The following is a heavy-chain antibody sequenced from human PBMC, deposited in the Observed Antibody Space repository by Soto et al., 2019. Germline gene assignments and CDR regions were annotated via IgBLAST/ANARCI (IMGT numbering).Heavy chain of an antibody. D-gene: IGHD6-19*01. CDR2: ISAYNGNT. CDR1: RDTFISNA. CDR3: ARDHMLRIAVAGTKYYYGMDV. V-gene: IGHV1-18*01. J-gene: IGHJ6*02. Sequence: GAPAKPSCKASRDTFISNASSWVRHEPGQRLEWMGWISAYNGNTNYAQKLQGRVTMTTDTSTSTAYMELRSLRSDDTAVYYCARDHMLRIAVAGTKYYYGMDVWGQGTTVTVSS.